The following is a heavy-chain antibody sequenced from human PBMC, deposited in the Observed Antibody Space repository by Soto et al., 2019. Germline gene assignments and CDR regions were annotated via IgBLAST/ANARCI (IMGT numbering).Heavy chain of an antibody. CDR1: GYSFTSYW. CDR3: ATPPRVGGSRDGEYFQH. V-gene: IGHV5-51*01. CDR2: IYPGDSDT. D-gene: IGHD1-26*01. Sequence: PGESLKISCKGSGYSFTSYWIGWVRQMPGKGLEWMGIIYPGDSDTRYSPSFQGQVTISADKSISTAYLQWSSLKASDTAMYYCATPPRVGGSRDGEYFQHWGQGTLVTVSS. J-gene: IGHJ1*01.